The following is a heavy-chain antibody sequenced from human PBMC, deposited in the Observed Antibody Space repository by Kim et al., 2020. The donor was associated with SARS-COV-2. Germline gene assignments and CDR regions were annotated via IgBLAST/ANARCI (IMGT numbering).Heavy chain of an antibody. CDR2: ISYDGSNK. V-gene: IGHV3-30*18. Sequence: GGSLRLSCAASGFTFSSYGMHWVRQAPGKGLEWVAVISYDGSNKYYADSVKGRFTISRDNSKNTLYLQMNSLRAEDTAVYYCAKDVESWGQGTLVTVSS. CDR3: AKDVES. CDR1: GFTFSSYG. J-gene: IGHJ4*02. D-gene: IGHD2-15*01.